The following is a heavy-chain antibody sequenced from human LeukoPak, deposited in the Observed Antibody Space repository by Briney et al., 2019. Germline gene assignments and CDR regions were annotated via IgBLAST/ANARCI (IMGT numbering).Heavy chain of an antibody. CDR2: IYYSGST. V-gene: IGHV4-39*01. Sequence: PSETLSLTCTVSGGSISSSSYYWGWIRQPPGKGLEWIGSIYYSGSTYYNPSLKSRVTISVDTSKNQFSLKLSSVTAADTAAYYCAGPISSGYYYVVIRDAFDIWGQGTMVTVSS. CDR3: AGPISSGYYYVVIRDAFDI. CDR1: GGSISSSSYY. J-gene: IGHJ3*02. D-gene: IGHD3-22*01.